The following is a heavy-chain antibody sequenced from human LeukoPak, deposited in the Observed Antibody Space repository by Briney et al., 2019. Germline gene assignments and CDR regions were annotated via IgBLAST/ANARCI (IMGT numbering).Heavy chain of an antibody. CDR3: ARGLLRGVVITYYYYYYMDV. CDR1: GYTFTSYD. V-gene: IGHV1-8*01. D-gene: IGHD3-22*01. CDR2: MNPNSGNT. J-gene: IGHJ6*03. Sequence: ASVKVSCKASGYTFTSYDISWVRQATGQGLEWMGWMNPNSGNTGYAQKFQGRVTMTRNTSISTAYMELSSLRSEDTAVYYCARGLLRGVVITYYYYYYMDVWGKGTTVTVSS.